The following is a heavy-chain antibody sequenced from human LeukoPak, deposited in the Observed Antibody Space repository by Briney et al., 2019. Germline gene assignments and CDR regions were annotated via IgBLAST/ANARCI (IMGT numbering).Heavy chain of an antibody. CDR3: ARDRLHYGEYEKTLDY. Sequence: PGGTLRLSCAASGFTFSSYGMSWVRQAPGKGLEWVSTTSGSGGSTYYADSVKGRFTISRDNAKNSLYLQMNSLRVDDTAVYYCARDRLHYGEYEKTLDYWGQGTLVTVSS. V-gene: IGHV3-23*01. CDR2: TSGSGGST. CDR1: GFTFSSYG. J-gene: IGHJ4*02. D-gene: IGHD4-17*01.